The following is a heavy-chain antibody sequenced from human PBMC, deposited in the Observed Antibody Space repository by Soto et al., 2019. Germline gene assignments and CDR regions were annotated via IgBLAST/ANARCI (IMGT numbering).Heavy chain of an antibody. D-gene: IGHD4-17*01. CDR3: AGDSGRSDYAFDF. J-gene: IGHJ4*02. CDR2: IIPILGRA. V-gene: IGHV1-69*08. CDR1: GGPVSSYT. Sequence: QVQLVQSGAEVKKPGSSVTVSCKASGGPVSSYTLSWVRQAPGQGLEWMGRIIPILGRASYAGKFQGRVTITANKSTSTAYMDLSSLKSEDTAIYFCAGDSGRSDYAFDFWGQGTLVTVSS.